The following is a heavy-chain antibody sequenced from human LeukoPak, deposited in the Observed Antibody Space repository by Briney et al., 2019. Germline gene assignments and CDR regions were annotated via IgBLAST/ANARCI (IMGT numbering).Heavy chain of an antibody. Sequence: PGGSLRLSCAASGFTFSDYYMSWIRQAPGKGLEWVSYISSSGSTIYYADSVKGRFTISRDNAKNSLYLQMNSLRAEDTAVYYCARDARFGELLLYYFDYWGQGTLVTVSS. CDR3: ARDARFGELLLYYFDY. V-gene: IGHV3-11*01. CDR1: GFTFSDYY. D-gene: IGHD3-10*01. J-gene: IGHJ4*02. CDR2: ISSSGSTI.